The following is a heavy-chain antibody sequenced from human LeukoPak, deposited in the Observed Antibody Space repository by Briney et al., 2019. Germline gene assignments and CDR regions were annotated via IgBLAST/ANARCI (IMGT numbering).Heavy chain of an antibody. D-gene: IGHD4/OR15-4a*01. J-gene: IGHJ6*03. Sequence: PSETLSLTCTVSGGSISSYYWSWIRQPAGKGLEWIGRIYTSGSTNYNPSLKSRVTMSVDTSKNQFSLKLSSVTAADTAVYYCARELRGARYYYDMDVWGKGTPVTVSS. CDR1: GGSISSYY. CDR3: ARELRGARYYYDMDV. V-gene: IGHV4-4*07. CDR2: IYTSGST.